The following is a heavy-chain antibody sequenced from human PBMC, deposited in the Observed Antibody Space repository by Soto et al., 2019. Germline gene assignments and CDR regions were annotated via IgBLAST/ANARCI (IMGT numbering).Heavy chain of an antibody. D-gene: IGHD1-26*01. Sequence: QVQLVQSGAEVKKPGSSVKVSCKASGGTFSSYAISWVRQAPGQGLEWMGGIIPIFGTANYAQKFQGRVTITADESTSTAYMELSSLRSEDTSVYYCHLEKQSGYWAGFDYWGQGTLVTVSS. CDR3: HLEKQSGYWAGFDY. V-gene: IGHV1-69*01. CDR2: IIPIFGTA. CDR1: GGTFSSYA. J-gene: IGHJ4*02.